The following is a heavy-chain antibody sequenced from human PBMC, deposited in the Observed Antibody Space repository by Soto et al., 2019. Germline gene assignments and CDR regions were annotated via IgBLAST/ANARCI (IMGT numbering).Heavy chain of an antibody. D-gene: IGHD3-22*01. Sequence: QVQLQESGPGLVKPSGTLSLTCAVSGGSISSSNWWSWVRQPPGKGLEWIGEIYHSGSTNYNQSLKSRVTISVDKSKNQFSLKLSSVTAADTAVYYCARGEIVVVNHYYYYGMDVWGQGTTVTVCS. CDR2: IYHSGST. CDR3: ARGEIVVVNHYYYYGMDV. J-gene: IGHJ6*02. V-gene: IGHV4-4*02. CDR1: GGSISSSNW.